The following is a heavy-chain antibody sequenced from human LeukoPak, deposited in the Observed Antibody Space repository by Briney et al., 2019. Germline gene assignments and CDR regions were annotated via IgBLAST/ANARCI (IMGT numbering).Heavy chain of an antibody. CDR3: ARGYSSGWYYQGEGY. V-gene: IGHV3-7*01. J-gene: IGHJ4*02. CDR1: GFTFSSYW. D-gene: IGHD6-19*01. Sequence: GGSLRLSCAASGFTFSSYWMSWVRQAPGKGLEWVANIKQDGSEKYYVDSVKGRFTISRDNAKNSLYLQMNSLRAEDTAVYYCARGYSSGWYYQGEGYWGQGTLVTVSS. CDR2: IKQDGSEK.